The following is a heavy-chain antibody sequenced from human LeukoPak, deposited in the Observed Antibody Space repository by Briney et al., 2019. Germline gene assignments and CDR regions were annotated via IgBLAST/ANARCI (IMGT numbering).Heavy chain of an antibody. CDR1: GDSVSNNS. CDR3: ARGWARDGFNN. D-gene: IGHD6-13*01. Sequence: SQTLSLTCVISGDSVSNNSWIWFRQPPSGGLECLGRTYYDTNSYKYYAESVKSRLSINPDNSKNQLSLQLNCVSPEDTAVYYCARGWARDGFNNWGQGTMVTVSS. V-gene: IGHV6-1*01. J-gene: IGHJ3*02. CDR2: TYYDTNSYK.